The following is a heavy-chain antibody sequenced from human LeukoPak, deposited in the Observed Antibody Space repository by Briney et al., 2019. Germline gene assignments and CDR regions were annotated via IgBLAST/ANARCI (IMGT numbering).Heavy chain of an antibody. D-gene: IGHD3-22*01. CDR3: AREDSRGYYPLI. J-gene: IGHJ4*02. CDR2: IYYSGST. V-gene: IGHV4-31*03. CDR1: GVSISSGGYY. Sequence: SETLSLTCTVSGVSISSGGYYWSWIRQHPGKGLEWIGYIYYSGSTYYNPSLKSRVTISVDTSKNQFSLKLSSVTAADTAVYYCAREDSRGYYPLIWGQGTLVTVSS.